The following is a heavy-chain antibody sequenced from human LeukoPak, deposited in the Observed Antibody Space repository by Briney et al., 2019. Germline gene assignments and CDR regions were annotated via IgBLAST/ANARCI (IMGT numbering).Heavy chain of an antibody. D-gene: IGHD6-13*01. V-gene: IGHV3-15*01. CDR1: GFTFSNAW. J-gene: IGHJ4*02. CDR3: TTIAAAGYYDF. Sequence: PGGSLRLSCAASGFTFSNAWMSWVRQAPGKGLEWVGRIKSKSDGGTTDYAAPVKGRFTISRDDSKNTLYLQMNSLKTEDTAVYYCTTIAAAGYYDFRGQGTLVTVSS. CDR2: IKSKSDGGTT.